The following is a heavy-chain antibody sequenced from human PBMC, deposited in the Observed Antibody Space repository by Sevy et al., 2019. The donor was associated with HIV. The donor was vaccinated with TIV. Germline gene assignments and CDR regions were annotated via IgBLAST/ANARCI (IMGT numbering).Heavy chain of an antibody. CDR2: IYSGGST. CDR3: AREGGPYDILTGYGMDV. Sequence: GGSLRLSCAASGFTVSSNYMSWVRQAPGKGLEWVSVIYSGGSTYYADPVKGRFTISRDNSKNTLYLQMNSLRAEDTAVYYCAREGGPYDILTGYGMDVWGQGTTVTVSS. J-gene: IGHJ6*02. V-gene: IGHV3-53*01. CDR1: GFTVSSNY. D-gene: IGHD3-9*01.